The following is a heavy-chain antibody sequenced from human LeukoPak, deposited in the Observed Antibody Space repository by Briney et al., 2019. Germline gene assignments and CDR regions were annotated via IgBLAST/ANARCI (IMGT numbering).Heavy chain of an antibody. CDR3: AHRRRHVVVVPSPSNGDSLAYWSFDL. CDR1: GFSLNSSGVA. CDR2: IYWDDDK. Sequence: SGPTLVKPTQTLTLTCALSGFSLNSSGVAVGWIRQPPGRALEWLALIYWDDDKRYSPSLKNRLTITKDTSNNQVVLTMTNVDPVDTATYYCAHRRRHVVVVPSPSNGDSLAYWSFDLWGRGILVTVSS. J-gene: IGHJ2*01. V-gene: IGHV2-5*02. D-gene: IGHD2-21*01.